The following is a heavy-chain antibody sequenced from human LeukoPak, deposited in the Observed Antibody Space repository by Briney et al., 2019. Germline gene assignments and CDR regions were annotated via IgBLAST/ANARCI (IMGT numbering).Heavy chain of an antibody. J-gene: IGHJ4*02. CDR3: AKDRRMGATTVFDY. V-gene: IGHV3-23*01. D-gene: IGHD1-26*01. CDR2: ISGSADRT. CDR1: GFTLGSYA. Sequence: GGSLRLSCAASGFTLGSYAMSWLRQAPGKGLQWVSAISGSADRTLYSDSAEGRFTITRDNSKNTPYLQMTSLGADDAAIYYCAKDRRMGATTVFDYWGQGT.